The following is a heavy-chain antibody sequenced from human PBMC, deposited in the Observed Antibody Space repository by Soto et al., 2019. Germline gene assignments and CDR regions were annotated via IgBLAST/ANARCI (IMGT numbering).Heavy chain of an antibody. CDR2: IHHNGST. CDR3: ARARRPHYAMDV. Sequence: QVQLPESGPGLVKPSETLYLTCTVSGGSINSYYWNWIRQPPGKGLQWIGYIHHNGSTNYNPSLKSRVTMSVDTSRNQFSLKLSSVTAADTAVYYCARARRPHYAMDVWGQGTTVTVSS. V-gene: IGHV4-59*01. CDR1: GGSINSYY. J-gene: IGHJ6*01.